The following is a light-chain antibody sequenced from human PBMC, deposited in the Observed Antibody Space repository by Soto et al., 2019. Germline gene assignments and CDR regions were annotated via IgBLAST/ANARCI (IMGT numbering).Light chain of an antibody. J-gene: IGLJ2*01. V-gene: IGLV2-23*02. Sequence: QSALTQPASVSGAPGQSITISCTGTNGGVGSYDLVSWYQQYPAKAPKLIIYEVNKRPSGVSNRFSGAKSGNTASLPISGLQTEDEADYDCCSYAGGNTLIFGGGTKLTVL. CDR3: CSYAGGNTLI. CDR1: NGGVGSYDL. CDR2: EVN.